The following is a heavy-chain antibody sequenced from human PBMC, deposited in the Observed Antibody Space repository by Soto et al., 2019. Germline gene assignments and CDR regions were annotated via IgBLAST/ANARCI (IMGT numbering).Heavy chain of an antibody. CDR3: ARGRYSGSYYEKFDY. CDR1: GGTFSSYA. V-gene: IGHV1-69*13. CDR2: IIPIFGTA. J-gene: IGHJ4*02. Sequence: SVKVSCKASGGTFSSYAISWVRQAPGQGLEWMGGIIPIFGTANYAQKFQGRVTITADESTSTAYMELSSLRSEDTAVYYCARGRYSGSYYEKFDYWGQGTLVTVSS. D-gene: IGHD1-26*01.